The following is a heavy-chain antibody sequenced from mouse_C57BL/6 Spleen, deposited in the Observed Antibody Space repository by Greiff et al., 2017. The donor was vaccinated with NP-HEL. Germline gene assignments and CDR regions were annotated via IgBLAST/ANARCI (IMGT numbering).Heavy chain of an antibody. CDR3: ARRNWGYYFDY. CDR1: GFSLSTSGMG. Sequence: QVQLKECGPGILQSSQTLSLTCSFSGFSLSTSGMGVSWIRQPSGKGLEWLAHIYWDDDKRYNPSLKSRLTISKDTSRNQVFLKITSVDTADTATYYCARRNWGYYFDYWGQGTTLTVSS. V-gene: IGHV8-12*01. D-gene: IGHD4-1*01. CDR2: IYWDDDK. J-gene: IGHJ2*01.